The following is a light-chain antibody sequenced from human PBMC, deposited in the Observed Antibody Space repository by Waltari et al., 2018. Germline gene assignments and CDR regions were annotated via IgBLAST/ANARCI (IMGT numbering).Light chain of an antibody. CDR1: TRYIGECNY. V-gene: IGLV2-8*01. CDR3: ASYAGNNNFV. J-gene: IGLJ1*01. Sequence: QTALTQPPPPFGSPGQSVSISCTGTTRYIGECNYVPWYQKHPGKAPKLMISEVSKRPSGVPDRFSGSKSGNTASLTVSGLQAEDEADYYCASYAGNNNFVFGSGTKVTVL. CDR2: EVS.